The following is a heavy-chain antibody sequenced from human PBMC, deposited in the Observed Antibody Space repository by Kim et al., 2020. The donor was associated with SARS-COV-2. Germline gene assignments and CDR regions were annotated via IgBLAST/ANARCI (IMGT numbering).Heavy chain of an antibody. D-gene: IGHD3-10*01. CDR3: ASPYGSGSYYYYYYGMDV. V-gene: IGHV3-21*01. J-gene: IGHJ6*02. Sequence: GGSLRLSCAASGFTFSSYSMNWVRQAPGKGLEWVSSISSSSSYIYYADSVKGRFTISRDNAKNSLYLQMNSLRAEDTAVYYCASPYGSGSYYYYYYGMDVWGQGTTVTVSS. CDR1: GFTFSSYS. CDR2: ISSSSSYI.